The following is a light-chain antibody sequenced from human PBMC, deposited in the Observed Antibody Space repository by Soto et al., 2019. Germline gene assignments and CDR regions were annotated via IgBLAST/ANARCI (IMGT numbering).Light chain of an antibody. Sequence: DIQMTQSPSSLSASVGDRVTITVRASQSISSYLNWYQQRPGKAPKLLIYAASSLQSGVPSRFSGSGSGTDFTLTISSLQPEDFATYYCQQSYSTPQTFGQGTKVAIK. V-gene: IGKV1-39*01. J-gene: IGKJ1*01. CDR2: AAS. CDR1: QSISSY. CDR3: QQSYSTPQT.